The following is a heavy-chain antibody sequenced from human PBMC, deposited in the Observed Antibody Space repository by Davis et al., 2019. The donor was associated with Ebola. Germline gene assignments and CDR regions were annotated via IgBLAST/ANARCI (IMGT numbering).Heavy chain of an antibody. CDR3: AGVVRRGVTFLDY. D-gene: IGHD4-23*01. V-gene: IGHV4-34*01. J-gene: IGHJ4*02. CDR1: GGSFSGYY. CDR2: INHSGST. Sequence: PSETLSLTCAVYGGSFSGYYWSWIRQPPGKGLEWIGEINHSGSTNYNPSLKSRVTISVDTSKNQFSLKLSSGTAADTAVYYCAGVVRRGVTFLDYWGQGTLVTVSS.